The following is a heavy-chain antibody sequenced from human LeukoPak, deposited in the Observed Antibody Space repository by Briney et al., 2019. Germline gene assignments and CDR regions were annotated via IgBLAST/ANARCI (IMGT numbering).Heavy chain of an antibody. CDR3: ASVSYLNLFDP. CDR2: IYTSGST. D-gene: IGHD1-26*01. V-gene: IGHV4-4*07. J-gene: IGHJ5*02. CDR1: GGSISSYY. Sequence: SETLSLTCTVSGGSISSYYWSWLRQPAGKGLEWIGRIYTSGSTNYNPSLKSRITMSVDTSKNQFSLKLSSVTAADTAVYYCASVSYLNLFDPWGQGTLVTVSS.